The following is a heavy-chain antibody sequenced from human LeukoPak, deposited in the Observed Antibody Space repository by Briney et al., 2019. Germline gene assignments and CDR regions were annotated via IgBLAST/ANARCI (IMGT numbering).Heavy chain of an antibody. CDR3: ARERELLR. J-gene: IGHJ4*02. CDR2: IWYDGSNK. Sequence: PGRSLRLSCAASGFTFSSYGMNWVRQAPGKGLDWVAIIWYDGSNKYYADSVKGRFTISRDNSKNTLYLQMNSLRAEDTAVYYCARERELLRWGQGTLVTVSS. CDR1: GFTFSSYG. D-gene: IGHD1-26*01. V-gene: IGHV3-33*01.